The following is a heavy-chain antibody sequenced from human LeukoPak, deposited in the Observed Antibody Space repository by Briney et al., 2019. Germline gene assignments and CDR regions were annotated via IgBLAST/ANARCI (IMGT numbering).Heavy chain of an antibody. CDR3: ARDRAITSADYYFDY. V-gene: IGHV3-30*04. CDR2: ISYDGNDK. Sequence: GGSLRLSCAASGFTFSSFPLHWVRQAPGKGLEWVAVISYDGNDKYHADSVKGRFTISRDNSKNTLYLQMNSLRAEDTAVYYCARDRAITSADYYFDYWGQGTLVTVSS. CDR1: GFTFSSFP. J-gene: IGHJ4*02. D-gene: IGHD6-13*01.